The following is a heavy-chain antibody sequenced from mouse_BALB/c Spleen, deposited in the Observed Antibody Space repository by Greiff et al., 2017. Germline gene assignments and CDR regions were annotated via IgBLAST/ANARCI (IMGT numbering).Heavy chain of an antibody. Sequence: VQLQQSGPELVRPGVSVKISCKGSGYTFTDYAMHWVKQSHAKSLEWIGVISTYYGNTNYNQKFKGKATMTVDKSSSTAYMELARLTSEDSAIYYCARATASGMDYWGQGTSVTVSS. CDR1: GYTFTDYA. CDR3: ARATASGMDY. J-gene: IGHJ4*01. D-gene: IGHD1-2*01. CDR2: ISTYYGNT. V-gene: IGHV1-67*01.